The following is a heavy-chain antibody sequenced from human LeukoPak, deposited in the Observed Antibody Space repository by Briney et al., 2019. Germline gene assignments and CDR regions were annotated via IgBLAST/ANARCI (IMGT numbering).Heavy chain of an antibody. V-gene: IGHV4-39*01. Sequence: SETLSLTCTVSVGSISSSSYYWGWIRQPPGKGLEWIGSIYYSGSTYYNPSLKSRVTISVDTSKNQFSLKLSSVTAADPAVYYCARHVIAAAGTPYYFDYWGQGTLVTVSS. CDR3: ARHVIAAAGTPYYFDY. CDR2: IYYSGST. J-gene: IGHJ4*02. D-gene: IGHD6-13*01. CDR1: VGSISSSSYY.